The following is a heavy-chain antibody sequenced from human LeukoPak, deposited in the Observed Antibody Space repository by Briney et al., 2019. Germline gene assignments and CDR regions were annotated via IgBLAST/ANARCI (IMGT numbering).Heavy chain of an antibody. Sequence: SETLSLTCTVSGGSISGSYWSWIRQPAGKGLEWIGRIYSSGSTNYNPPLKSRVTMSVDTSKNQVSLKLNSVTAADTAVYYCARGFCSGGSCYLFDSWGQGTLVTVSS. J-gene: IGHJ4*02. CDR2: IYSSGST. D-gene: IGHD2-15*01. CDR1: GGSISGSY. V-gene: IGHV4-4*07. CDR3: ARGFCSGGSCYLFDS.